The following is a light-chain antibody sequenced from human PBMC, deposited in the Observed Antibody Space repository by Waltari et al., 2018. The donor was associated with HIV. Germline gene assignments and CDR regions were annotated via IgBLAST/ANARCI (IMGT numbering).Light chain of an antibody. Sequence: QSAPTQPASVSGSPGQSITISCTGTSSDIGHYKYVSWYQQSPGKAPKLMIYEVSNRPSGVSNSFSGSKSGNTASLTISGLQAEDEADYYCSSYISTTTLFGTGTKVTVL. CDR1: SSDIGHYKY. V-gene: IGLV2-14*01. CDR2: EVS. CDR3: SSYISTTTL. J-gene: IGLJ1*01.